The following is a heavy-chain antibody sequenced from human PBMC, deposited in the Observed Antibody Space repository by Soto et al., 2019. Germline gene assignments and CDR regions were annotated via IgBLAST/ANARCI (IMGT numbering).Heavy chain of an antibody. D-gene: IGHD3-22*01. CDR2: IKSKTDGGTT. CDR3: TTTYYYDSSGYPIDY. CDR1: GFTFSNAW. Sequence: GGSLRLSCAASGFTFSNAWMSWVRQAPGKGLEWVGRIKSKTDGGTTDYAAPVKGGFTISRDDSKNTLYLQMNSLKTEDTAVYYCTTTYYYDSSGYPIDYWGQGTLVTVSS. J-gene: IGHJ4*02. V-gene: IGHV3-15*01.